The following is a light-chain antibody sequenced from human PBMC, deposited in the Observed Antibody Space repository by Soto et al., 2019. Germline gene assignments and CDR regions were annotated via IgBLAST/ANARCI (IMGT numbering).Light chain of an antibody. J-gene: IGKJ5*01. CDR3: QQYHNTPIT. CDR2: GVS. Sequence: EIVLTQSPGTLSLSPGERANLSCRASQSVSSNYLAWYQQIPGQAPRLLIYGVSSRAAGIPDRFSGSGSGTDFTLTINILQPEDFAVYYCQQYHNTPITFGQGTRLEIK. V-gene: IGKV3-20*01. CDR1: QSVSSNY.